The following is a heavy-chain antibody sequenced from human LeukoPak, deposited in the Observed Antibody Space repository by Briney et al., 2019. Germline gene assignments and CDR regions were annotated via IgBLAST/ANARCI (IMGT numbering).Heavy chain of an antibody. J-gene: IGHJ6*02. V-gene: IGHV4-34*01. Sequence: TSETLSLTCAVYGGSFSGYYWSWIRHPPGKGLEWIGEINHSGSTNYNPSLKSRVTISVDTSKNQFSLKLSSVTAADTAVYYCHFDWFTNYYYGMDVWGQGTTVTVSS. CDR1: GGSFSGYY. CDR3: HFDWFTNYYYGMDV. D-gene: IGHD3-9*01. CDR2: INHSGST.